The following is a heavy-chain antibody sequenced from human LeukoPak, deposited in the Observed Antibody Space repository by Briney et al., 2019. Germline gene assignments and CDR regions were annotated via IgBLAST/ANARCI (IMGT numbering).Heavy chain of an antibody. CDR2: IYHSGST. Sequence: KPSETLSLTCAVSGYSISSGYYWGWIRQPPGKGLEWIGSIYHSGSTYYNPSLKSRVTISVDTSKNQFSLKLGSVTAADTAVYYCARDRKSRLLWFGESIFDYWGQGTLVTVSS. V-gene: IGHV4-38-2*02. J-gene: IGHJ4*02. CDR3: ARDRKSRLLWFGESIFDY. D-gene: IGHD3-10*01. CDR1: GYSISSGYY.